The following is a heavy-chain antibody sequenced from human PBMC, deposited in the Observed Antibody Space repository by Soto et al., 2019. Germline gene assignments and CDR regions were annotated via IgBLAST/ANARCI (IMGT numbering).Heavy chain of an antibody. J-gene: IGHJ6*02. D-gene: IGHD2-15*01. CDR2: IIPIFGTA. CDR3: ASRGELGYCSGGSCFDYYGMDV. CDR1: GGTFSSYA. Sequence: QVQLVQSGAEVKKPGSSVKVSCKASGGTFSSYAISWVRQAPGQGLEWMGGIIPIFGTANYAQKFQGRVTITEDESTSTAYMELSSLRSEDTAVYYCASRGELGYCSGGSCFDYYGMDVWGQGTTVTVSS. V-gene: IGHV1-69*12.